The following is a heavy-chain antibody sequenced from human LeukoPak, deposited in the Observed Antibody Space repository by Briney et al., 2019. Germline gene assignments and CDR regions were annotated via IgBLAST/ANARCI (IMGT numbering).Heavy chain of an antibody. CDR2: IYSGGST. V-gene: IGHV3-53*01. CDR1: GFTVSSNY. J-gene: IGHJ4*02. Sequence: PGGSLRLSCAASGFTVSSNYMSWVRQAPGKGLEWVSVIYSGGSTYYADSVKGRFTISRDNSKNTLYLQMNSLRAEDTAVYYCARGGSSSRGYFDYWGQGTLVTVSS. CDR3: ARGGSSSRGYFDY. D-gene: IGHD6-13*01.